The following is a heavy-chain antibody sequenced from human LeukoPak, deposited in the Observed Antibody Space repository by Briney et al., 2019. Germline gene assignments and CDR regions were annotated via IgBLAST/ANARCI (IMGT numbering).Heavy chain of an antibody. D-gene: IGHD5-12*01. CDR1: GYTFPSKG. Sequence: VASVRVSCKVSGYTFPSKGISWVRQDPGQGLEWMGWVSAFSGNTNYAQKLQGRVTMTTDTSTTTAYMELRSLTSDDTAVYYCARDVAHRFDSWGQGTLVTVSS. CDR3: ARDVAHRFDS. V-gene: IGHV1-18*01. J-gene: IGHJ5*01. CDR2: VSAFSGNT.